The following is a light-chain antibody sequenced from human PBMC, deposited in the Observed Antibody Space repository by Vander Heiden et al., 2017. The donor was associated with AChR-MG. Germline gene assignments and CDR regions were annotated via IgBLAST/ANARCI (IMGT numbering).Light chain of an antibody. CDR3: QSYDSSRSGWM. CDR2: ENT. J-gene: IGLJ3*02. CDR1: RSNTGAGYG. V-gene: IGLV1-40*01. Sequence: QPVLPQPLPVSRPPGQRVTIPCTGSRSNTGAGYGVHWYQHLPRKAPTLLINENTERPSGVPDRCSGSKSGTSASLAISGLQAEDEADYYCQSYDSSRSGWMFGGGTKVTVL.